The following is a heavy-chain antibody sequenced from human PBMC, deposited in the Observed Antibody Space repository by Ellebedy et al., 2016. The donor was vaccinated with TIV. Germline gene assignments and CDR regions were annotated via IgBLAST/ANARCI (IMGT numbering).Heavy chain of an antibody. J-gene: IGHJ3*02. D-gene: IGHD3-16*01. V-gene: IGHV3-23*01. CDR2: IRGDYGST. Sequence: GGSLRLXXAASGFSLRSYALTWVRQAPGKGLEWVSTIRGDYGSTYYADSVKGRFTISRDTSKNTLYLQMNSLRAEDTAIYYCAKGASLWVTDALNIWGRGTKVTVSS. CDR3: AKGASLWVTDALNI. CDR1: GFSLRSYA.